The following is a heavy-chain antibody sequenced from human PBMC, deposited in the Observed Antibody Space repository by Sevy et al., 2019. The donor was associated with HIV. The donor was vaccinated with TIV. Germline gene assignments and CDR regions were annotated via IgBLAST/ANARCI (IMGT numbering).Heavy chain of an antibody. CDR3: ARGPPDGSYDYFDY. V-gene: IGHV3-21*01. CDR1: GFTFSSYN. D-gene: IGHD3-10*01. Sequence: GGSLRRSCAASGFTFSSYNMNWVRQAPGKGLEWVSSISGLSNYIYYADSMKGRFTISRDNAKNSLNLQMNSLRAEDTAVYYCARGPPDGSYDYFDYWGQGTLVTVSS. J-gene: IGHJ4*02. CDR2: ISGLSNYI.